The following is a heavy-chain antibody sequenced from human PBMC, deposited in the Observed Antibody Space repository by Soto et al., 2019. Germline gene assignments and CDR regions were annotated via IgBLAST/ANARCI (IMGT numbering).Heavy chain of an antibody. CDR3: ARCSGSDYVLDRWWFDP. CDR1: GGTFSSYA. J-gene: IGHJ5*02. CDR2: IIPIFGTA. D-gene: IGHD1-26*01. V-gene: IGHV1-69*12. Sequence: QVQLVQSGAEVKKPGSSVKVSCKASGGTFSSYAISWVRQAPGQGLEWMGGIIPIFGTANYAQKFQGRVTITADESTSTAYMELSSLRSEDTAVYYCARCSGSDYVLDRWWFDPWGQGTLVTVSS.